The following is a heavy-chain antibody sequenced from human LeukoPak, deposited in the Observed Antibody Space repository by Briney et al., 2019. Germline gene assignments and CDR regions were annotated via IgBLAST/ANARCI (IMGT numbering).Heavy chain of an antibody. V-gene: IGHV4-59*01. J-gene: IGHJ6*02. Sequence: PSETLSLTCTVSSGSITNYYWSWIRQPPGEGLEWIGYVYASGATNYNPSLKSRVTISVDTSKNQFSLKLNSVTAADTAVYYCAREDPQTKVPEGMDVWGQGTTVTVSS. CDR1: SGSITNYY. D-gene: IGHD4/OR15-4a*01. CDR3: AREDPQTKVPEGMDV. CDR2: VYASGAT.